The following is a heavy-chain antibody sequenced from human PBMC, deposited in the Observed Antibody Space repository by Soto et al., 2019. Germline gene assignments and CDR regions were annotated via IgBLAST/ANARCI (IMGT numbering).Heavy chain of an antibody. V-gene: IGHV4-39*01. CDR2: IFYSGST. CDR1: GGSISSSSYY. Sequence: PSETLSLTCTVSGGSISSSSYYWGWIRQPPGKGLEWIGSIFYSGSTYYNPSLKSRVTISVDTSKNQFSLKLSSVTAADTAVYYCARQAPEIIMVRGVNLKFDPWGQGTLVTVSS. J-gene: IGHJ5*02. CDR3: ARQAPEIIMVRGVNLKFDP. D-gene: IGHD3-10*01.